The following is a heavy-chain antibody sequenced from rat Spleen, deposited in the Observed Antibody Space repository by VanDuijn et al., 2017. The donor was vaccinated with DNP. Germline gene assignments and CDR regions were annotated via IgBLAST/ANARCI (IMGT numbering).Heavy chain of an antibody. V-gene: IGHV5-58*01. J-gene: IGHJ3*01. CDR2: INTDGSRT. CDR1: GFTFNIYW. D-gene: IGHD1-7*01. CDR3: ATSSYFGYDYGFAY. Sequence: EVQLVETGGGLVEPGTSLRLSCLASGFTFNIYWMYWIRQIPGKGLEWIASINTDGSRTYYLDSVKGRFTISRTNAENTFYLQMDSLRSEDTATYYCATSSYFGYDYGFAYWGQGTLVTVSS.